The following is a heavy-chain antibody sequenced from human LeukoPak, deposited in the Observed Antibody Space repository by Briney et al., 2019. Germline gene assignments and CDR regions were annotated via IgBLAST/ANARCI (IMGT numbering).Heavy chain of an antibody. D-gene: IGHD3-10*01. Sequence: GGSLRLSCVASGFTFSSYSMNWVRQAPGKGLEWASYISSNSRYIYYVDSVKGRFTISRDNAKNSLYLQMNSLRTEDAAVYYCARGPGGSGSYYDYWGQGALVTLSS. V-gene: IGHV3-21*01. CDR2: ISSNSRYI. CDR3: ARGPGGSGSYYDY. J-gene: IGHJ4*02. CDR1: GFTFSSYS.